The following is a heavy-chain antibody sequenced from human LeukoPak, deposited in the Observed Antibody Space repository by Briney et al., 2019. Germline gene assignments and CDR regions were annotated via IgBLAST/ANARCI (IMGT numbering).Heavy chain of an antibody. Sequence: PSETLSLTCTVSGGSISSYYWSWIRQPPGKGLEWIGYIYYSGSTNYNPSLKSRVTISVDTSKNQFSLKRSSVTAADPAVYYCARHVSGTWASPMVRGVGWFDPWGQGTLVTVSS. CDR2: IYYSGST. D-gene: IGHD3-10*01. J-gene: IGHJ5*02. CDR3: ARHVSGTWASPMVRGVGWFDP. CDR1: GGSISSYY. V-gene: IGHV4-59*08.